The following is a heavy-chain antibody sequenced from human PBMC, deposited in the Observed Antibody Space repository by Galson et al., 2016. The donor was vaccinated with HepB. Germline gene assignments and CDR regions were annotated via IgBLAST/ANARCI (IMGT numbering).Heavy chain of an antibody. J-gene: IGHJ4*02. D-gene: IGHD6-19*01. V-gene: IGHV4-34*01. CDR1: GGSFSTYY. CDR2: INQSGSA. Sequence: LSLTCAVYGGSFSTYYWSWIRQSPGKGLEWIGEINQSGSANYNPSHKSRVTMSVDKSRNQFSLKLSSVTAADTAIYYCARGYFFVWAVAGYYFDYWGQGTLVSVSS. CDR3: ARGYFFVWAVAGYYFDY.